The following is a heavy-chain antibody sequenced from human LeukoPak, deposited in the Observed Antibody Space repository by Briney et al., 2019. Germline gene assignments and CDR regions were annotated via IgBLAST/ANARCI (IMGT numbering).Heavy chain of an antibody. CDR2: MHYTGAT. CDR3: ARGVTLYYYFDL. J-gene: IGHJ2*01. Sequence: PSETLSLTCAVYGGSLSGYYWSWFRQPPGKGLEGIGEMHYTGATNYSPSPKSRVTISAGTSKNQFSLKVNSVTAADTAVYYCARGVTLYYYFDLWGRGTLVTVSS. CDR1: GGSLSGYY. V-gene: IGHV4-34*01. D-gene: IGHD4-23*01.